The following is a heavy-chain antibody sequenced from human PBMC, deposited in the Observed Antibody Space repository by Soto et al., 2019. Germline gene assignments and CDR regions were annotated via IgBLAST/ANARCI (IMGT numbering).Heavy chain of an antibody. Sequence: EVQLLESGGGLVQPGGSLRLSCAASGFTFSSYAMSWVRQAPGKGLEWVSAISGSGGSTYYADSVKGRFTISRDNSKNTLYLQMKSLRAEDTAVYYCAKDPIFPMLHFDYRGQGSLVTVSS. J-gene: IGHJ4*02. CDR1: GFTFSSYA. CDR3: AKDPIFPMLHFDY. V-gene: IGHV3-23*01. CDR2: ISGSGGST. D-gene: IGHD3-3*01.